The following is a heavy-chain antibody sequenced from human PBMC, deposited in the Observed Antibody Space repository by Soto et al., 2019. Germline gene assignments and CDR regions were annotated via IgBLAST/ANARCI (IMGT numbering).Heavy chain of an antibody. D-gene: IGHD3-16*01. CDR3: ARSWGYLDY. CDR2: IYSVGST. CDR1: GFIVSSNY. Sequence: LRLSCAASGFIVSSNYMGLVRQAPGTGLECVTVIYSVGSTDYADSVKGRFTISRDSSKNTLYLQMNSLRAEDTGMYYCARSWGYLDYWGQGTLVTVSS. J-gene: IGHJ4*02. V-gene: IGHV3-53*01.